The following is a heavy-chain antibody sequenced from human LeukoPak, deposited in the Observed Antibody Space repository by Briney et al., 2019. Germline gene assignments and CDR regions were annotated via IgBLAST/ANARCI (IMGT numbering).Heavy chain of an antibody. D-gene: IGHD6-19*01. Sequence: QPGGSLRLSCAASGFTFSSSAMSWVRQAPGKGLEWVSSITSSGGSTYYTDSVKGRFTISRDNSKNTLYLQMNSLRAEDTAVYYCAKDSDSGWYVYWGQGTLVTVSS. CDR1: GFTFSSSA. J-gene: IGHJ4*02. CDR3: AKDSDSGWYVY. CDR2: ITSSGGST. V-gene: IGHV3-23*01.